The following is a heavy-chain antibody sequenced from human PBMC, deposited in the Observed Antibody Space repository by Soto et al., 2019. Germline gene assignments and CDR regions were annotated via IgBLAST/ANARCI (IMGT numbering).Heavy chain of an antibody. CDR3: AIRVIMTGRWWYFDL. D-gene: IGHD3-3*01. CDR1: GGTFSSYA. V-gene: IGHV1-69*19. Sequence: QVQLVQSGAEVKKPGSSVKVSCKASGGTFSSYAISWVRQAPGQGLEWVGGIIPIFGTANYAQKFQGRVTITADESTSTAYMELSSLRSEDTAVYYCAIRVIMTGRWWYFDLWGRGTLVTVSS. J-gene: IGHJ2*01. CDR2: IIPIFGTA.